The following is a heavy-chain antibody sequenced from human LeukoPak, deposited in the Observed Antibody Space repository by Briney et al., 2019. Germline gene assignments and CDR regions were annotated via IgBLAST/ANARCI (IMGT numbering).Heavy chain of an antibody. V-gene: IGHV3-15*01. D-gene: IGHD2/OR15-2a*01. Sequence: PGGSLRLSCAASGFSFMNAWMIWVRQAPGKGLEWVGRIKSNADGGTPDYAAPARGRFTISRDDSKNTLYLQMNSLKTEDTAVYYCTTFYHEYSPYWGRGTLITVSS. CDR2: IKSNADGGTP. CDR1: GFSFMNAW. J-gene: IGHJ4*02. CDR3: TTFYHEYSPY.